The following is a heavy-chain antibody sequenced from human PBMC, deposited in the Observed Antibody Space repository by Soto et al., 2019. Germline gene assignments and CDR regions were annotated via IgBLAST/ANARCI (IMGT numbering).Heavy chain of an antibody. D-gene: IGHD6-19*01. Sequence: SVKVSCKASGGTFSSYAISWVRQAPGQGLEWMGGIIPIFGTANYAQKFQGRVTITADESTSTAYMKLSSLRSEDTAVYYCASPVEQWSDPFYYDYYGMDVWGQGTTVTVSS. CDR1: GGTFSSYA. CDR2: IIPIFGTA. CDR3: ASPVEQWSDPFYYDYYGMDV. J-gene: IGHJ6*02. V-gene: IGHV1-69*13.